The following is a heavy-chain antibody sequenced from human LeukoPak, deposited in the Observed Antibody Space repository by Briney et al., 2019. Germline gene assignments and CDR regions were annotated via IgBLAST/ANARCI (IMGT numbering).Heavy chain of an antibody. CDR3: AKDIQEDYYDSSGFDY. J-gene: IGHJ4*02. Sequence: GGSLRLSCAASGFTFDDYAMHWVRQAPGKGLEWVSGISWNSGSIGYADSVKGRFTISRDNAKNSLYLQMNSLRAEDTALYYCAKDIQEDYYDSSGFDYWGQGTLVTVSS. D-gene: IGHD3-22*01. CDR2: ISWNSGSI. CDR1: GFTFDDYA. V-gene: IGHV3-9*01.